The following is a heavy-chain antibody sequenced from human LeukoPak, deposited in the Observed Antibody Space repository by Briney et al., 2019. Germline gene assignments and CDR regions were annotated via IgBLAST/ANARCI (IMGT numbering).Heavy chain of an antibody. V-gene: IGHV3-30-3*01. CDR2: VSYNGSNK. J-gene: IGHJ5*02. D-gene: IGHD4-23*01. CDR3: ARSFGGNWLDP. CDR1: GFTFSNYT. Sequence: GGSLRLSCAASGFTFSNYTMHWVRQAPGKGLEWVAVVSYNGSNKYFADSVKGRFTISRDNSKNTLYLQMNSLRAEDTAMYYCARSFGGNWLDPWGQGTLVTVSS.